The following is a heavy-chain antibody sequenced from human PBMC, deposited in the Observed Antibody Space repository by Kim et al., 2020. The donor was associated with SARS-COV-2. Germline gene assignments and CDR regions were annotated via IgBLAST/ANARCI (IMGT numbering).Heavy chain of an antibody. CDR1: GFTFKDRY. J-gene: IGHJ3*02. CDR2: IRSNGGTT. V-gene: IGHV3-11*01. Sequence: GGSLRLSCTASGFTFKDRYMSWIRQAPGRGLEWLAYIRSNGGTTYYADSVKGRFTISRDNAKDSLFLQMDSLRPEDTALYYCVRGSPSGHGVDIWGQET. CDR3: VRGSPSGHGVDI. D-gene: IGHD3-10*01.